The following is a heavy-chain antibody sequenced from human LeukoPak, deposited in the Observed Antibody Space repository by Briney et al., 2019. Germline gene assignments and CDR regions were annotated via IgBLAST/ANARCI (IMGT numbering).Heavy chain of an antibody. V-gene: IGHV3-21*01. Sequence: GGSLRLSCAASGFTFSSYSMNWVRQAPGKGLEWVSSISSSSSYIYYADSVKGRFTISRDNAKNSLYLQMNSLRAEDTAVYYCARDSFGGNSGVYWFDPWGQGTLVTVSS. CDR3: ARDSFGGNSGVYWFDP. CDR2: ISSSSSYI. J-gene: IGHJ5*02. CDR1: GFTFSSYS. D-gene: IGHD4-23*01.